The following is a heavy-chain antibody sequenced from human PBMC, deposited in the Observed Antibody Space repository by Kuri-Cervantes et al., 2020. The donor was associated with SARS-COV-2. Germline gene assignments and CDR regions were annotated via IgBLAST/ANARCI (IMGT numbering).Heavy chain of an antibody. D-gene: IGHD2-2*02. CDR2: ISSSSSTI. Sequence: GGSLRLSCAASGFTFSSYSMNWVRQAPGKGLEWVSYISSSSSTIYYADSVKGRFTISRDNAKNSLYLQMNSLRAEDTAVYYCARDPYCSSTSCYTGYYYYDMDVWGQGTTVTVSS. J-gene: IGHJ6*02. CDR3: ARDPYCSSTSCYTGYYYYDMDV. CDR1: GFTFSSYS. V-gene: IGHV3-48*01.